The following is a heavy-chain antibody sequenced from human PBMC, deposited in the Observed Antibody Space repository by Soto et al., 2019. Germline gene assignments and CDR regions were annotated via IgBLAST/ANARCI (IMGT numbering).Heavy chain of an antibody. CDR1: GAPLTTTKW. CDR3: ATQTISYTWGV. CDR2: VSRDGQG. J-gene: IGHJ6*02. Sequence: QVQLQESGPGLVKPSDTLSLTCIVSGAPLTTTKWWSWVRLPPGKGLEWIGEVSRDGQGNSNPSLAGRFSMSLDHFSNHFSLTLTSVTAADTGIYYCATQTISYTWGVWGRGTSVTVSS. D-gene: IGHD3-16*01. V-gene: IGHV4-4*02.